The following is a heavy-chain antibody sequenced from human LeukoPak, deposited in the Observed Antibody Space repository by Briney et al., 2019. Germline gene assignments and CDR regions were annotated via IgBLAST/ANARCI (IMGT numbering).Heavy chain of an antibody. CDR2: ISYDGSNK. CDR3: ARGQQWLVRDY. D-gene: IGHD6-19*01. CDR1: GFTFSSYA. J-gene: IGHJ4*02. Sequence: GGSLRLSCAASGFTFSSYAMHWVRQAPSKELEWVAVISYDGSNKYYADSVKGRFTISRDNSKNTLYLQMNSLRAEDTAVYYCARGQQWLVRDYWGQGTLVTVSS. V-gene: IGHV3-30-3*01.